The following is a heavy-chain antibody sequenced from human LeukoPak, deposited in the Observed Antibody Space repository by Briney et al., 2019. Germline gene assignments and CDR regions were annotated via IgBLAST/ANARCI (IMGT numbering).Heavy chain of an antibody. CDR2: ISYDGSNK. CDR1: GFTFSSYG. J-gene: IGHJ4*02. Sequence: GGSLRLSCAASGFTFSSYGMHWVRQAPGKGLEWVAVISYDGSNKYYADSVKGRFTISRDNAKNSLYLQMNSLRAEDTAVYYCARDEYYYDSSGCRFDYWGQGTLVTVSS. D-gene: IGHD3-22*01. V-gene: IGHV3-30*03. CDR3: ARDEYYYDSSGCRFDY.